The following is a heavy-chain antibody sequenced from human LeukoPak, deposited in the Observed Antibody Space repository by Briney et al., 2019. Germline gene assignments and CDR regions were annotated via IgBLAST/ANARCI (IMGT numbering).Heavy chain of an antibody. V-gene: IGHV1-2*02. CDR2: INPNSGGT. CDR1: GYTFTGYC. CDR3: ARSDSAAGPYYYYYYGMDV. Sequence: ASVKVSCKASGYTFTGYCMHWVRQAPGQGLEWMGWINPNSGGTNYAQKFQGRVTMTRDTSISTAYMELSRLRSDDTAVYYCARSDSAAGPYYYYYYGMDVWAQGTTVTVSS. J-gene: IGHJ6*02. D-gene: IGHD6-13*01.